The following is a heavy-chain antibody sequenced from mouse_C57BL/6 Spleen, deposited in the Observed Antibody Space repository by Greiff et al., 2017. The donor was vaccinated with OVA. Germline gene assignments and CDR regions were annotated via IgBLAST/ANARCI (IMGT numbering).Heavy chain of an antibody. CDR3: ARWYYGSSYEGYAMDY. CDR2: IYPGGGYT. D-gene: IGHD1-1*01. CDR1: GYTFTNYW. J-gene: IGHJ4*01. V-gene: IGHV1-63*01. Sequence: QVQLKQSGAELVRPGTSVKMSCKASGYTFTNYWIGWAKQRPGHGLEWIGDIYPGGGYTNYNEKFKGKATLTADKSSSTAYMQFSSLTSEDSAIYYCARWYYGSSYEGYAMDYWGQGTSVTVSS.